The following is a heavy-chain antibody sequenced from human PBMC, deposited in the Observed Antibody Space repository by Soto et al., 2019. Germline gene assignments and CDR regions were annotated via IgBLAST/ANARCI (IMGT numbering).Heavy chain of an antibody. V-gene: IGHV4-31*03. Sequence: SETLSLTCTVSGGSISSGGYYWSWIRQHPGKGLEWIGYIYYSGSTYYNPSLKSRVTISVDTSKNQFSLKLSSVTAADTAVYYCAVSGSNYRLHDAFDIWGQGTMVTVSS. CDR1: GGSISSGGYY. D-gene: IGHD4-4*01. CDR3: AVSGSNYRLHDAFDI. J-gene: IGHJ3*02. CDR2: IYYSGST.